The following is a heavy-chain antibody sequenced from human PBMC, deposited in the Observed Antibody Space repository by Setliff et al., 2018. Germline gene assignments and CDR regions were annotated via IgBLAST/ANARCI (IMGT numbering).Heavy chain of an antibody. J-gene: IGHJ3*02. D-gene: IGHD3-3*01. CDR3: ARQAIFGSDAFDI. V-gene: IGHV5-51*01. CDR1: GYSFTNYW. Sequence: GESLTISCKGSGYSFTNYWIGWVRQMPGKGLEWTGIIYPGGSDTRYSPSFQGQVTISADKSISTAYLQWSSLKASDTAMYYCARQAIFGSDAFDIWGQGTMVT. CDR2: IYPGGSDT.